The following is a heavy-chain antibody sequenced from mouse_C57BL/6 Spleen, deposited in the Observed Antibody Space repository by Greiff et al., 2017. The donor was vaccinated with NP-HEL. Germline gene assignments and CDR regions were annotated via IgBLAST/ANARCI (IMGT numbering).Heavy chain of an antibody. CDR2: IHPNSGST. Sequence: VQLQQPGAELVKPGASVKLSCKASGYTFTSYWMHWVKQRPGQGLEWIGMIHPNSGSTNYNEKFKSKATLTVDKSSSTAYMQLSSLTSEDSAVYCCAIRYGPDWYFDVWGTGTTVTVSS. D-gene: IGHD1-1*01. CDR1: GYTFTSYW. CDR3: AIRYGPDWYFDV. J-gene: IGHJ1*03. V-gene: IGHV1-64*01.